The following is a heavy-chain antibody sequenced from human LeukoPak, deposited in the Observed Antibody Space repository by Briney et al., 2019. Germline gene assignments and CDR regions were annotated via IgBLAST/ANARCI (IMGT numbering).Heavy chain of an antibody. J-gene: IGHJ6*03. D-gene: IGHD2-2*01. CDR1: GGSFSGYY. CDR2: INHSGST. Sequence: KPSETLSLTCAVYGGSFSGYYWSWIRQPPGKGLEWIGEINHSGSTNYNPSLKSRVTISVDTSKNQFSLKLSSVTAADTAVYYCARPPRYCSSTSCYAIRDYYYYMDVWGKGTTVTVSS. V-gene: IGHV4-34*01. CDR3: ARPPRYCSSTSCYAIRDYYYYMDV.